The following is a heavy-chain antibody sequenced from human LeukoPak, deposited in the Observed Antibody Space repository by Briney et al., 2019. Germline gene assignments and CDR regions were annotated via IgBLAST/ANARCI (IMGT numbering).Heavy chain of an antibody. CDR3: ARALRGSPPSL. V-gene: IGHV4-39*07. CDR2: FYYNGNT. CDR1: GDSISSSNDY. Sequence: SETLSLTCTVSGDSISSSNDYWGWIRQPPGKGLEWIGSFYYNGNTYYNPPFKSRVTMSVDTSKNQFSLKLSSVTAADTAVYYCARALRGSPPSLWGQGTLVTVSS. D-gene: IGHD1-26*01. J-gene: IGHJ4*02.